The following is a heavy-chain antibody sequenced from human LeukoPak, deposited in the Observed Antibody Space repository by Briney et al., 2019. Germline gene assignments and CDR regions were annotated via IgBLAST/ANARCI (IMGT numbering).Heavy chain of an antibody. CDR2: ISSSGSTI. CDR1: GFTFSSYE. V-gene: IGHV3-48*03. Sequence: GGSLRLSCAASGFTFSSYEMNWVRQAPGKGLEWVSYISSSGSTIYYADSVKGRFTISRDNAKNSLYLQMNSLRAEDTAVYYCARGGDILTGYDWFDPWGQGTLVTVSS. J-gene: IGHJ5*02. D-gene: IGHD3-9*01. CDR3: ARGGDILTGYDWFDP.